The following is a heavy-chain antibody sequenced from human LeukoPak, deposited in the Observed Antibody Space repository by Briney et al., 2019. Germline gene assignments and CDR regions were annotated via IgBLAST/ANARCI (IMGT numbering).Heavy chain of an antibody. D-gene: IGHD2-15*01. V-gene: IGHV3-11*01. J-gene: IGHJ4*02. Sequence: GGSLRLSCATSGFTFSDYYMSWIRQAPGKGLEWLSYISGDGGDINYADSVEGRFTVSRDNAKNALYLQMNSLRAEDTAVYYCAKWGCSGGSCYPFDYWGQGTLVTVSS. CDR1: GFTFSDYY. CDR2: ISGDGGDI. CDR3: AKWGCSGGSCYPFDY.